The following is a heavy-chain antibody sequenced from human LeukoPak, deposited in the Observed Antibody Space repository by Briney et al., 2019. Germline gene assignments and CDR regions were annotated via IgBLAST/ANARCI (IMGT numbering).Heavy chain of an antibody. CDR3: ASHYCSAGSCYFAG. J-gene: IGHJ4*02. Sequence: GGSLRLCCVVSGFSISYNYMSWVRQAPGMGLEWVSLIYSAGDSYYADSVKRRFIISKDNSKNTVYLQMNRLRPEDTAVYYCASHYCSAGSCYFAGWGQGTLVAVSS. CDR2: IYSAGDS. D-gene: IGHD2-8*02. CDR1: GFSISYNY. V-gene: IGHV3-53*01.